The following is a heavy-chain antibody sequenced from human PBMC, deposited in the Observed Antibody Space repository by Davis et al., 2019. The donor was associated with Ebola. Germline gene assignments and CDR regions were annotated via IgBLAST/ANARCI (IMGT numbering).Heavy chain of an antibody. D-gene: IGHD6-19*01. Sequence: GGSLRLSCAASGFTFSSYSMNWVRQAPAKGLEWVSSISSSSSYIYYADSVKGRFTISRDNAKNSLYLQMNSLRAEDTAVYYCARDWRQWLVSWGQGNLVTVSS. CDR2: ISSSSSYI. V-gene: IGHV3-21*01. CDR3: ARDWRQWLVS. CDR1: GFTFSSYS. J-gene: IGHJ5*02.